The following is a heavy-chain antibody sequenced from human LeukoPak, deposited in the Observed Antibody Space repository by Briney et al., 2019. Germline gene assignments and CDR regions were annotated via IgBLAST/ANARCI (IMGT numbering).Heavy chain of an antibody. CDR3: ARQASYGMDV. J-gene: IGHJ6*04. CDR1: GSRFTSYW. CDR2: IYPGDSDT. V-gene: IGHV5-51*01. Sequence: GASLEISCKGSGSRFTSYWIGWVRPLPGKGLEWMGIIYPGDSDTRYSPSFQGQVTISADKSISTAYLQWSSLKASDTAMYYCARQASYGMDVWGKGTTVTVSS.